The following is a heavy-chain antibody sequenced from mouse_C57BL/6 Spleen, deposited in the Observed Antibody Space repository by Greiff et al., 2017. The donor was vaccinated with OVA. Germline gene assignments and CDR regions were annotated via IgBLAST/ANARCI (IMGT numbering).Heavy chain of an antibody. D-gene: IGHD2-1*01. CDR2: INPSTGGT. V-gene: IGHV1-42*01. J-gene: IGHJ4*01. CDR1: GYSFTGYY. Sequence: VQLQQSGPELVKPGASVKISCKASGYSFTGYYMNWVKQSPEKSLEWIGEINPSTGGTTYNQKFKAKATLTVDKSSSTAYMQLKSLTSEDSAVYYCARSIYYGTRDYAMDYWGQGTSVTVSS. CDR3: ARSIYYGTRDYAMDY.